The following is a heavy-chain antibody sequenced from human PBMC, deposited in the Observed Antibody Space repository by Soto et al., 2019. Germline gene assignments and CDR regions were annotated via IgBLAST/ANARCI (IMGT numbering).Heavy chain of an antibody. V-gene: IGHV4-59*11. Sequence: SETLSLTCTVSGGSISTQYWSWLRHPPGKGLEWIGYIYYSGSTNYNPSLKSRVTISIDTSRNQFSLELRSVTAADTAVYYCARDVGLQYDTGYSDFWTGKNNWFDPWGQGTLVTVSS. CDR2: IYYSGST. D-gene: IGHD3-3*01. J-gene: IGHJ5*02. CDR3: ARDVGLQYDTGYSDFWTGKNNWFDP. CDR1: GGSISTQY.